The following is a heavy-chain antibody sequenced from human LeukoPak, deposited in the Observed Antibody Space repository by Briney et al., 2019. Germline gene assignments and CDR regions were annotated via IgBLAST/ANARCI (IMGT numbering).Heavy chain of an antibody. CDR1: GFTFSNYA. CDR3: ARDQYELDYYMDV. CDR2: IKQDGSEK. J-gene: IGHJ6*03. V-gene: IGHV3-7*01. D-gene: IGHD3-10*01. Sequence: GGSLRLSCGASGFTFSNYAMSWVRQAPGKGLEWVANIKQDGSEKYYVDSVKGRFTISRDNAKNSLYLQMNSLRAEDTAVYYCARDQYELDYYMDVWGKGTTVTISS.